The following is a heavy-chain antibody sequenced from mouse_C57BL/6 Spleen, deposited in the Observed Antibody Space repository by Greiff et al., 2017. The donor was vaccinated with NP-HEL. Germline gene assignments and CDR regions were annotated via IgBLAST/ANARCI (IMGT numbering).Heavy chain of an antibody. D-gene: IGHD2-3*01. CDR2: IYPYNGVS. J-gene: IGHJ4*01. Sequence: EVQLVESGPELVKPGASVKISCKASGYSFTGYYMHWVKQSHGNILDWIGYIYPYNGVSSYNQKFKGKATLTVDKSSSTAYMELRSLTSEDSAVYYCARRGLYDGYYAMDYWGQGTSVTVSS. CDR3: ARRGLYDGYYAMDY. V-gene: IGHV1-31*01. CDR1: GYSFTGYY.